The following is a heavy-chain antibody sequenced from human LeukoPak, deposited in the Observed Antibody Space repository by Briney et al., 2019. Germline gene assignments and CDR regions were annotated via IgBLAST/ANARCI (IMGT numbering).Heavy chain of an antibody. Sequence: SETLSLTCTVSGGSISSYYWSWIRQPAGKGLEWIGRIYTSGSTNYNPSLKSRVTMSVDTSKNQFSLKLSSVTAADTAVYYCARDSGAAAGTYYYYGMDVWGQGTTVTVSS. CDR3: ARDSGAAAGTYYYYGMDV. J-gene: IGHJ6*02. V-gene: IGHV4-4*07. CDR1: GGSISSYY. CDR2: IYTSGST. D-gene: IGHD6-13*01.